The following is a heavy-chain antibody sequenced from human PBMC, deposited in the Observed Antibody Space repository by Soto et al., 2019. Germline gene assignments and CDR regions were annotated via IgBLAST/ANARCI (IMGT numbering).Heavy chain of an antibody. CDR3: ARDVGATGD. D-gene: IGHD1-26*01. J-gene: IGHJ4*02. CDR2: INAGNGNT. V-gene: IGHV1-3*01. CDR1: GYTCTSYA. Sequence: QVQLVQSGAEVKKPGASVKVSCKASGYTCTSYAMHWVRQAPGQRLEWMGWINAGNGNTKYSQKFQGRVTITRETSANTAYMQLRRLRSDDTAGYYCARDVGATGDWGQGTLVTVYS.